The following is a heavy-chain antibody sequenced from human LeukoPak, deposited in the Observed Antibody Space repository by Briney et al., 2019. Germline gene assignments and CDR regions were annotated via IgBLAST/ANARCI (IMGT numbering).Heavy chain of an antibody. CDR1: GASLSSDDQY. CDR2: IHPSGML. CDR3: SRGLDSRKLGY. J-gene: IGHJ4*02. Sequence: SQTLSLTCTVSGASLSSDDQYWNWIRQSPGKSLEWIGSIHPSGMLYNNPSLESRFTISIDTSKNQFSLNLNSVTAADTAVYFCSRGLDSRKLGYWGQGTLVTVSS. D-gene: IGHD3-22*01. V-gene: IGHV4-31*03.